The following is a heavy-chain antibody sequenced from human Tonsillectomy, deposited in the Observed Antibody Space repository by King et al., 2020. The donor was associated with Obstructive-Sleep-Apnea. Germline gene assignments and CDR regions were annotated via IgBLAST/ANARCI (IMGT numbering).Heavy chain of an antibody. CDR3: ARVPAVAGLSFFDP. D-gene: IGHD6-19*01. CDR2: IYSGGST. J-gene: IGHJ5*02. Sequence: QLQESGPGLVKPSETLSLTCTVSGGFISSISDSWGWIRQPPGKGLECIGSIYSGGSTYYNPSLKSRVTIFLDTSKNQFFLNMSSVTAADTAVYYCARVPAVAGLSFFDPWGQGTQVTVSS. V-gene: IGHV4-39*07. CDR1: GGFISSISDS.